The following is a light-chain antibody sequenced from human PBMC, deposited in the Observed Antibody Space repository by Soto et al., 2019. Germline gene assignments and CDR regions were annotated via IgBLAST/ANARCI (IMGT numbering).Light chain of an antibody. CDR2: GAS. CDR1: QSVSSIY. J-gene: IGKJ1*01. V-gene: IGKV3-20*01. CDR3: QQYGSSRWT. Sequence: EIVLTQSPGTLSLSPGERATLSCRASQSVSSIYLAWYQQKPGQAPRLLIYGASSRATGIPARFSGSGSGTDFTLTISRLEPEDFAVYYCQQYGSSRWTFGQGAKGES.